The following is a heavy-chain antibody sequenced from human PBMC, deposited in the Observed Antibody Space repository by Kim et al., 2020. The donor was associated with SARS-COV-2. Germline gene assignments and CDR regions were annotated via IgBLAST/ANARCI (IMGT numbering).Heavy chain of an antibody. CDR1: GGSVSSGSYY. Sequence: SETLSLTCTVSGGSVSSGSYYWSWIRQPPGKGLEWIGYIYYSGSTNYNPSLKSRVTISVDTSKNQFSLKLSSVTAADTAVYYCARDIVVVTAAANYYYYGMDVWGQGTTVTVSS. J-gene: IGHJ6*02. D-gene: IGHD2-2*01. V-gene: IGHV4-61*01. CDR3: ARDIVVVTAAANYYYYGMDV. CDR2: IYYSGST.